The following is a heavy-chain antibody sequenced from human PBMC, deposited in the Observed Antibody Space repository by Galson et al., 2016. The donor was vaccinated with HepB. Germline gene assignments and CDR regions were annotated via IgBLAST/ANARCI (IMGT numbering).Heavy chain of an antibody. CDR2: IGTGGNT. D-gene: IGHD3-10*01. V-gene: IGHV3-23*01. CDR3: TKDLGGGASGTYV. Sequence: SLRLSCATSGFTFSDYTMNWVRQAPGKGLDWVSSIGTGGNTYYADSVRGRFTISRDNSKNTLFLQMNSLTTEDTALYYCTKDLGGGASGTYVWGQGTLVAVSS. J-gene: IGHJ4*02. CDR1: GFTFSDYT.